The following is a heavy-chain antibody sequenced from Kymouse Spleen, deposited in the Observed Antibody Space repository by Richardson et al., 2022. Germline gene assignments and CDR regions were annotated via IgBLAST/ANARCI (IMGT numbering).Heavy chain of an antibody. CDR1: GGSFSGYY. D-gene: IGHD3-10*01. CDR3: ARDHYGSGSYYNWFDP. V-gene: IGHV4-34*01. Sequence: QVQLQQWGAGLLKPSETLSLTCAVYGGSFSGYYWSWIRQPPGKGLEWIGEINHSGSTNYNPSLKSRVTISVDTSKNQFSLKLSSVTAADTAVYYCARDHYGSGSYYNWFDPWGQGTLVTVSS. CDR2: INHSGST. J-gene: IGHJ5*02.